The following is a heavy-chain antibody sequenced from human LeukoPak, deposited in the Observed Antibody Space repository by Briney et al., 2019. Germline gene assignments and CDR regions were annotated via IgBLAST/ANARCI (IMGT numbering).Heavy chain of an antibody. Sequence: SETLSLTCTVSGGSISSSYYWGWIRQPPGRGLEWIGSINYSGSTYYNPSLKSRVTISVDTSKNQFSLKVISVTAADTAVYYCARPTKGTAAQGYDYWGQGILVTVAS. V-gene: IGHV4-39*01. J-gene: IGHJ4*02. CDR2: INYSGST. D-gene: IGHD6-6*01. CDR3: ARPTKGTAAQGYDY. CDR1: GGSISSSYY.